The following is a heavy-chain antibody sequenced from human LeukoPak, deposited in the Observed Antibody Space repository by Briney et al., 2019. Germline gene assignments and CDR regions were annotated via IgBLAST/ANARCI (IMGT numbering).Heavy chain of an antibody. V-gene: IGHV1-8*01. CDR3: ARGRRTVWYYYYYMDV. J-gene: IGHJ6*03. D-gene: IGHD4-17*01. CDR2: MNPNSGNT. CDR1: GYTFTSYD. Sequence: ASVKVSCKASGYTFTSYDINWVRQATGQGLEWMGCMNPNSGNTGYAQKFQGRVTMTRNTSISTAYMELSSLRSEDTAVYYCARGRRTVWYYYYYMDVWGKGTTVTISS.